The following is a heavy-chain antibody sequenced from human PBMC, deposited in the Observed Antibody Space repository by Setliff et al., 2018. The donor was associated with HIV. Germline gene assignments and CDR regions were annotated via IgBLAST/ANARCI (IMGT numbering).Heavy chain of an antibody. D-gene: IGHD1-26*01. J-gene: IGHJ4*02. V-gene: IGHV3-23*01. CDR3: AMVMLTTTWAFDF. CDR2: IGGAYDGNT. Sequence: GGSLRLSCAASGFTFSTYSMVWVRQAPGKGLEWVSGIGGAYDGNTYHADSVKGRFTIFRENSKNILYLQMSNLRAEDTALYYCAMVMLTTTWAFDFWGQGTPVTVSS. CDR1: GFTFSTYS.